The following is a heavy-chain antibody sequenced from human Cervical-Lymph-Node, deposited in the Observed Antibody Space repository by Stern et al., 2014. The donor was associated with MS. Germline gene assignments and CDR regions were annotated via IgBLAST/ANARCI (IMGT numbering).Heavy chain of an antibody. CDR2: ISYEGSNT. Sequence: DQLVESGGGVVQPGRSLRLSCVVSGFTFRTYGMHWVRQAPGKGLAWVAIISYEGSNTYYADPVKGRFTVPRDNSKNTLYLQMNSLRTEDTALYFCAKPGSGGFGAYELDRWGQETLITVPS. CDR3: AKPGSGGFGAYELDR. CDR1: GFTFRTYG. D-gene: IGHD5-12*01. J-gene: IGHJ5*02. V-gene: IGHV3-30*18.